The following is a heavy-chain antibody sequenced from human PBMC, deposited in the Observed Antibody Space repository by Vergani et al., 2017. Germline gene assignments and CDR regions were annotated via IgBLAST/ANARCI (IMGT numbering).Heavy chain of an antibody. CDR2: INHSGST. D-gene: IGHD3-3*01. Sequence: QVQLQQWGAGLLKPSETLSLTCAVYGGSFSGYYWSWIRQPPGKGLEWIGEINHSGSTNYNPSLKSRVTISVDTSKNQFSLKLSSVTAAATAVYYCARVQELYEFWSGYRVRYYYYMDVWGKGTTVTVSS. J-gene: IGHJ6*03. CDR3: ARVQELYEFWSGYRVRYYYYMDV. CDR1: GGSFSGYY. V-gene: IGHV4-34*01.